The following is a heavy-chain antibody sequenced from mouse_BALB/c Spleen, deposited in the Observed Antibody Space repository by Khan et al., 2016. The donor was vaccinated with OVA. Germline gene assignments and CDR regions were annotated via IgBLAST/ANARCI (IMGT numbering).Heavy chain of an antibody. CDR2: INSNGGIT. CDR3: ARGLGAFAY. J-gene: IGHJ3*01. Sequence: EVKLVESGGGLVQPGGSLKLSCAASGFTFSSYGMSWVRQTPDKRLESVATINSNGGITYYPDSVKGRFTISRDNAKNTLYLQMSSLKSEDTAMYYCARGLGAFAYWGQGTLVTVSA. V-gene: IGHV5-6-3*01. CDR1: GFTFSSYG. D-gene: IGHD3-3*01.